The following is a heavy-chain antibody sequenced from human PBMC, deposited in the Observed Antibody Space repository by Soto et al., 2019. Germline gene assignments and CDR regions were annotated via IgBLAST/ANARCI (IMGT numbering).Heavy chain of an antibody. V-gene: IGHV3-30-3*01. CDR2: ISYDGSNK. J-gene: IGHJ4*02. CDR1: GFTFSSYA. CDR3: ARDGLYDDILTGYYNY. D-gene: IGHD3-9*01. Sequence: LRLSCAASGFTFSSYAMHWVRQAPGKGLEWVAVISYDGSNKYYADSVKGRFTISRDNSKNTLYLQMNSLRAEDTAVYYCARDGLYDDILTGYYNYWGQGTLVTVSS.